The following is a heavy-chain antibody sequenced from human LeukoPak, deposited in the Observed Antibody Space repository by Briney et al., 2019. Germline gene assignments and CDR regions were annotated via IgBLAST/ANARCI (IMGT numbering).Heavy chain of an antibody. CDR3: AKPSYGSGSLSNFDY. CDR1: GFTFSSYG. J-gene: IGHJ4*02. Sequence: GRSLRLSCAASGFTFSSYGMHWVRQAPGKGLEWVAVISYDGSNKYYADSVKGRFTISRDNSKNMLYLQMNSLRAEDTAVYYCAKPSYGSGSLSNFDYWGQGTLVTVSS. D-gene: IGHD3-10*01. CDR2: ISYDGSNK. V-gene: IGHV3-30*18.